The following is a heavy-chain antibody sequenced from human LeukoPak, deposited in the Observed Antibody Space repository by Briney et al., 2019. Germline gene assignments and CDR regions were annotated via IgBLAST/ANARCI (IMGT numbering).Heavy chain of an antibody. V-gene: IGHV3-7*01. D-gene: IGHD6-19*01. CDR2: IKGGGSVK. CDR1: GFTFSSSW. Sequence: GGSLRLSCAASGFTFSSSWMNWVRQAPGKGLEWVAMIKGGGSVKLYLDSVKGRFTISRDSAGNSLYLQMNSLRAEDTAVYYCARDSGWFKADYWGQGTLVTVSS. CDR3: ARDSGWFKADY. J-gene: IGHJ4*02.